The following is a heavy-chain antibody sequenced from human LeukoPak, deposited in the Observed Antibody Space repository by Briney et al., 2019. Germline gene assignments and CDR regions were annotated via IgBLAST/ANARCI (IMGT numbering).Heavy chain of an antibody. CDR2: ISAYNGNT. V-gene: IGHV1-18*01. Sequence: ASVKLSCTASGYTFTSYGISWVRQAPGQRLEGMGWISAYNGNTNYAQKLQGRGTMTPYTSTSPASTALSSLRADDTAAHHCAREVHESYCGGGSCYSSYWFDPWGQGTLVTVSS. D-gene: IGHD2-15*01. J-gene: IGHJ5*02. CDR1: GYTFTSYG. CDR3: AREVHESYCGGGSCYSSYWFDP.